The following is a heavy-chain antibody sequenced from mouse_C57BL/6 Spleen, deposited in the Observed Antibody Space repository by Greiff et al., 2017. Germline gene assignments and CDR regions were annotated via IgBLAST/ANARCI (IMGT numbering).Heavy chain of an antibody. D-gene: IGHD1-2*01. V-gene: IGHV1-50*01. CDR1: GYTFTSYW. Sequence: QVQLQQPGAELVKPGASVKLSCKASGYTFTSYWMQWVKQRPGQGLEWIGEIDPSDSYTNYNQKFKGKATLTVDTSSSTAYMQLSSLTSEDSAVYYCAGQDYGGNWGQGTLVTVSA. CDR2: IDPSDSYT. CDR3: AGQDYGGN. J-gene: IGHJ3*01.